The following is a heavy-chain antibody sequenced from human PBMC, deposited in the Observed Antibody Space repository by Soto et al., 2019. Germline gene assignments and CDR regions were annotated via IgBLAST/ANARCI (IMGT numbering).Heavy chain of an antibody. CDR3: ARAPTRSSSSFDY. CDR2: IYYSGST. CDR1: GGSISSYY. J-gene: IGHJ4*02. D-gene: IGHD6-6*01. Sequence: SETLSLTCTVSGGSISSYYWSWIRQPPGKGLEWIGYIYYSGSTNYNPSLKSRVTISVDTSKNQFSLKLSSVTAADTAVYYCARAPTRSSSSFDYWGQGTLVTVST. V-gene: IGHV4-59*01.